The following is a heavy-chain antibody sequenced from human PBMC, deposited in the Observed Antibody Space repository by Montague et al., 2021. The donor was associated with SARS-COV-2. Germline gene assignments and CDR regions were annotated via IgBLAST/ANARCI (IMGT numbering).Heavy chain of an antibody. CDR2: ITYDGIDK. V-gene: IGHV3-30*04. CDR3: ARDRDPPDYWDAFDL. D-gene: IGHD4/OR15-4a*01. CDR1: GFLFSNFA. J-gene: IGHJ3*01. Sequence: FRRLSCAASGFLFSNFAFHWVRQAPGKGLEWLAIITYDGIDKFYADSVKGRFTISRDNSKNTLYLRMNSLTPEDTAVYYCARDRDPPDYWDAFDLWGQGTLVTVSS.